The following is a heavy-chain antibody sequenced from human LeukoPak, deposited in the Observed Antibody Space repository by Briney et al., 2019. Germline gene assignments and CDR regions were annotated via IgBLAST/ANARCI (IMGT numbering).Heavy chain of an antibody. D-gene: IGHD6-19*01. V-gene: IGHV4-34*01. Sequence: PSETLSLTCAVNGGSFSGYYWSWIRQPPGKGLEWNGEINHSGSTNYNPSLKSRVTISVDTSKNQFSLKLSSVTAADTAVYDCARDDRVRSSGWYYFDYWGQGTLVTVSS. CDR2: INHSGST. CDR3: ARDDRVRSSGWYYFDY. J-gene: IGHJ4*02. CDR1: GGSFSGYY.